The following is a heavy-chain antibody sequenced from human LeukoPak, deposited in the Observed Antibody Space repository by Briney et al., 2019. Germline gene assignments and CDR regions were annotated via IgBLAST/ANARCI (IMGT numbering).Heavy chain of an antibody. CDR1: GFTLTIYS. D-gene: IGHD2-15*01. J-gene: IGHJ4*02. Sequence: GGSLRLSCAASGFTLTIYSMNWVRQAPGKGLEWVSSISSSSSYIYYADSVKGRFTISRDNAKNSLYLQMNSLRAEDTAVYYCARVCSGGSCYSVGYWGQGTLVTVSS. V-gene: IGHV3-21*01. CDR3: ARVCSGGSCYSVGY. CDR2: ISSSSSYI.